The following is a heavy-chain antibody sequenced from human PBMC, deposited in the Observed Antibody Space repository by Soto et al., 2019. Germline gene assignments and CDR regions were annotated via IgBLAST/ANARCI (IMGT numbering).Heavy chain of an antibody. Sequence: QVQLVESGGGVVQPGRSLRLSCVASGFTFSSCAMHWVRQVPGKGLEWLAVVTHDGSLYPYADSVKGRFSISRDNSRKTLYLQMNRLRPEDTAVYYCMKDRSDTWSFDYWGQGTLVTVSS. J-gene: IGHJ4*02. CDR1: GFTFSSCA. CDR3: MKDRSDTWSFDY. D-gene: IGHD2-8*02. CDR2: VTHDGSLY. V-gene: IGHV3-30*18.